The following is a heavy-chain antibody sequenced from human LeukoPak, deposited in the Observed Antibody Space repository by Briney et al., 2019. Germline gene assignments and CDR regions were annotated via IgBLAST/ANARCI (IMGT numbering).Heavy chain of an antibody. Sequence: PGGSLRLSCAASGFTFSSYAMHWVRQAPGKGLEWVAVISYDGSNKYYADSVKGRFTISRDNSENTLYLQMNSLRAEDTAVYYCARVNRGDSFWSGYYSPYYFDYWGQGTLVTVSS. CDR1: GFTFSSYA. J-gene: IGHJ4*02. D-gene: IGHD3-3*01. CDR3: ARVNRGDSFWSGYYSPYYFDY. V-gene: IGHV3-30-3*01. CDR2: ISYDGSNK.